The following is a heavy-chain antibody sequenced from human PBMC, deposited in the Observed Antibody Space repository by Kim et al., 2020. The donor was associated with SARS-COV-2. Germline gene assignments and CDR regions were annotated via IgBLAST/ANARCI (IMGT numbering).Heavy chain of an antibody. CDR1: GFTFSSYW. V-gene: IGHV3-7*03. CDR2: IKQDGSEK. D-gene: IGHD7-27*01. CDR3: AREWSGVTGYFDY. Sequence: GGSLRLSCAASGFTFSSYWMSWVRQAPGKGLEWVANIKQDGSEKYYVDSVKGRFTISRDNAKNSLFLQMNSLRAEDTAVYYCAREWSGVTGYFDYWGQGTLVTVSS. J-gene: IGHJ4*02.